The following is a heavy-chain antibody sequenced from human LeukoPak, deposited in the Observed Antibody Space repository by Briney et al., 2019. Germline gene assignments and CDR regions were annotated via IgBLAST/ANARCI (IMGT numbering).Heavy chain of an antibody. CDR2: FDPEDGET. D-gene: IGHD5-24*01. CDR3: ATYLADGYYLAVDY. CDR1: GYTLRELS. J-gene: IGHJ4*02. Sequence: ASVTVSCKVSGYTLRELSMNWVGQAPGKALEGTGGFDPEDGETIYAQKFQGTVTMTEDTSTDTAYMELSSLRSEDTAVYYCATYLADGYYLAVDYWGQGTLVTVSS. V-gene: IGHV1-24*01.